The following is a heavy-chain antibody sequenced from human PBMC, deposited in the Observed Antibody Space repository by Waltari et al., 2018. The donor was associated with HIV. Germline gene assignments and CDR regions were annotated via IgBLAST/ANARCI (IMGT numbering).Heavy chain of an antibody. CDR2: IIPILGIA. J-gene: IGHJ4*02. CDR1: GGTFSSYA. D-gene: IGHD3-22*01. CDR3: ARAPRGSSGYYYGY. V-gene: IGHV1-69*04. Sequence: QVQLVQSGAEVKKPGSSVKVSCKASGGTFSSYAISWVRQAPGQGLEWMGRIIPILGIANYAQEVQGRVTITADKSTSTSYMELSSLRSEDTAGYYCARAPRGSSGYYYGYWGQGTLVTVSS.